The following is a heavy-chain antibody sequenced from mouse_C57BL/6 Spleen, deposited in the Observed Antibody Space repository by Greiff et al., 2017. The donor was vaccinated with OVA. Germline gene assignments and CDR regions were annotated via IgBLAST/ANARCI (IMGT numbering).Heavy chain of an antibody. V-gene: IGHV1-26*01. Sequence: EVQLQQSGPELVKPGASVKISCKASGYTFTDYYMNWVKQSHGKSLEWIGDINPNNGGTSYNQKFKGKATLTVAKSSSTAYMELRSLTSEDSAVYYCAARYDYGYAMDYWGQGTSVTVSS. J-gene: IGHJ4*01. D-gene: IGHD2-4*01. CDR3: AARYDYGYAMDY. CDR2: INPNNGGT. CDR1: GYTFTDYY.